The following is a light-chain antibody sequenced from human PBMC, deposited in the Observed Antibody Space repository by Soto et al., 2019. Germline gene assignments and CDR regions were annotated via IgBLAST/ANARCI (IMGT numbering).Light chain of an antibody. CDR2: EVN. CDR1: SSDVGAYNY. CDR3: SSYAGSSNFV. Sequence: QSVLTQPPSASGSPGQSVTISCTGTSSDVGAYNYVSWYQQHPGEAPKLMIYEVNKRPSGVPDRFSGSKSGNTASLTVSGLQAEDEADYFCSSYAGSSNFVFGTGTKLTVL. J-gene: IGLJ1*01. V-gene: IGLV2-8*01.